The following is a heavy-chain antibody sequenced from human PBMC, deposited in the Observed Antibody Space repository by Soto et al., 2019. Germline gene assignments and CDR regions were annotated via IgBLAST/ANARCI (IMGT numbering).Heavy chain of an antibody. CDR2: IYHSGST. J-gene: IGHJ6*02. Sequence: SETLSLTCAVSGGSISSSNWWSWVRQPPGKGLEWIGEIYHSGSTNYNPSLKSRVTISVEKSKNQFSLKLSSVTAADTAVYYWARAAAAGIYDYYGRDVWGQGNTVT. D-gene: IGHD6-13*01. CDR1: GGSISSSNW. CDR3: ARAAAAGIYDYYGRDV. V-gene: IGHV4-4*02.